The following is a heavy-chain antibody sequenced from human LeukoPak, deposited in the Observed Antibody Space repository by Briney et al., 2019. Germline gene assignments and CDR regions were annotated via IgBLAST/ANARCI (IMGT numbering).Heavy chain of an antibody. CDR2: ISGSDDSI. Sequence: GGSLRLSCVGSGFTFTNHAMAWVRHAPGGGLEWVSAISGSDDSIHYTDSVKGRFTVSRDNSRNTVFLQMSSLRGEDTAVYYCAKANVVATTAYEDWGQGTLVTVSS. D-gene: IGHD5-12*01. J-gene: IGHJ4*02. V-gene: IGHV3-23*01. CDR3: AKANVVATTAYED. CDR1: GFTFTNHA.